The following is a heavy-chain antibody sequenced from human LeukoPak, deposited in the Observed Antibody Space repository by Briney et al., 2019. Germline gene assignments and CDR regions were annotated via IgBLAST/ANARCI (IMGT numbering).Heavy chain of an antibody. V-gene: IGHV3-33*08. CDR3: ARGLWLVPGAFDI. CDR2: IWYDGSNK. D-gene: IGHD6-19*01. Sequence: GGSLRLSCSASGFTFSYYSMNWVRQSPGKGLEWVAQIWYDGSNKYYADSVKGRFTISRDNSKNTLYLQMNSLRAEDTAVYYCARGLWLVPGAFDIWGQGTMVTVSS. CDR1: GFTFSYYS. J-gene: IGHJ3*02.